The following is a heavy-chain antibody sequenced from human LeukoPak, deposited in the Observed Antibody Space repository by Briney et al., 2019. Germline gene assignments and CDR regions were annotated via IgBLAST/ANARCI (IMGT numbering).Heavy chain of an antibody. D-gene: IGHD4-17*01. CDR3: ARERRTVTTSLDY. Sequence: GGSLRLACAASGFTFSSYEMNWLRQAPGKGLEWVSYISTGGSTIYYADSVKGRFTISRDDAKNSLYLQMNSLRAEDTAVYYCARERRTVTTSLDYWGQGTLVTVCS. CDR1: GFTFSSYE. CDR2: ISTGGSTI. V-gene: IGHV3-48*03. J-gene: IGHJ4*02.